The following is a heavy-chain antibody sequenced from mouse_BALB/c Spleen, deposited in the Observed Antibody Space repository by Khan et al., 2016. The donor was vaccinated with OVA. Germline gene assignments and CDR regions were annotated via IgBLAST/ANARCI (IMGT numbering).Heavy chain of an antibody. J-gene: IGHJ1*01. CDR3: ARYYGNYGWYFDV. CDR2: IWAGGST. CDR1: GFSLTSYG. D-gene: IGHD2-1*01. Sequence: QVQLKESGPAMVAPSQSLSITCTVSGFSLTSYGVHWVRQHPGKGMEWLGVIWAGGSTNYNSALMSRLSISKDNSKSQVFLKMNSLQTDDTAMYDCARYYGNYGWYFDVWGAGTTVTVSS. V-gene: IGHV2-9*02.